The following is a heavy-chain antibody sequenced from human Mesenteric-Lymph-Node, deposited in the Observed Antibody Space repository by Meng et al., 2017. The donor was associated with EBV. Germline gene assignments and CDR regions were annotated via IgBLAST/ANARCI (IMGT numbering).Heavy chain of an antibody. CDR2: IFYGGYT. D-gene: IGHD1-1*01. V-gene: IGHV4-30-4*01. CDR3: ARMEFTYSWYFDL. Sequence: HLEESGPGLVKPSETLSPTCTVSGASISSGGYSWNWIRQSPGKGLELIGYIFYGGYTYYNLSLKSRVTISVDVSKNQFSLKLTSVTAADTAVYYCARMEFTYSWYFDLWGRGTLVTVSS. CDR1: GASISSGGYS. J-gene: IGHJ2*01.